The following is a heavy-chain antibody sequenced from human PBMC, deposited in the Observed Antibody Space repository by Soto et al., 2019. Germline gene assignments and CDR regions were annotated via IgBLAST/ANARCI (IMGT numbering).Heavy chain of an antibody. Sequence: SETLSLTCTVSGGSISSSSYYWGWIRQPPGKGLEWIGSIYYSGSTYYNPSLKSRVTISVDTSKNQFSLKLSSVTAADTAVYYCARLYYYDSSGYYYYYYGMDVWGQGTTVTVSS. CDR1: GGSISSSSYY. CDR2: IYYSGST. D-gene: IGHD3-22*01. CDR3: ARLYYYDSSGYYYYYYGMDV. V-gene: IGHV4-39*01. J-gene: IGHJ6*02.